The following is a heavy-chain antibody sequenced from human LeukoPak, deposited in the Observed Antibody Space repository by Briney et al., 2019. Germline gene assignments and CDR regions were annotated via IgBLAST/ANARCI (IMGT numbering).Heavy chain of an antibody. D-gene: IGHD4-17*01. CDR2: ISGSGGST. CDR3: AKGIIPLDYGGNVGGFDY. CDR1: GFTFSSYA. Sequence: GGSLSLSCAASGFTFSSYAMSWVRQAPGKGLEWVSAISGSGGSTYYADSVKGRFTISRDNSKNTLYLQMNSLRAEDTAVYYCAKGIIPLDYGGNVGGFDYWGQGTLVTVSS. J-gene: IGHJ4*02. V-gene: IGHV3-23*01.